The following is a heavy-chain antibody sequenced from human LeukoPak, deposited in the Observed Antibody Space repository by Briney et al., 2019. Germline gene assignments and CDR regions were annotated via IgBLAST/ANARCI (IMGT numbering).Heavy chain of an antibody. D-gene: IGHD1-1*01. CDR1: GYTLTELS. CDR2: FDPEDGET. CDR3: ATIPTVREQLERRASAQPFDY. J-gene: IGHJ4*02. Sequence: ASVKVSCKVSGYTLTELSMHWVRQAPGKGLEWMGGFDPEDGETIYAQKFQGRVTMTEDTSTDTAYMELSSLRSEDTAVYYCATIPTVREQLERRASAQPFDYWGQGTLVTVSS. V-gene: IGHV1-24*01.